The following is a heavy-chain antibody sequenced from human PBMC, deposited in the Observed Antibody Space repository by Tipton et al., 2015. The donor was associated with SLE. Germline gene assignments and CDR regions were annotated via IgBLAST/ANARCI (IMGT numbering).Heavy chain of an antibody. V-gene: IGHV4-59*12. CDR3: TKDAASWSRDY. D-gene: IGHD6-13*01. Sequence: TLSLTCTVSGGSISSYYWSWIRQPPGRGLEWIGYIYYSGSTNYNPSLKSRVTISVDTSKNQFSLRLRSVTATDTAVYYCTKDAASWSRDYWGQGTLVTVSP. CDR1: GGSISSYY. J-gene: IGHJ4*02. CDR2: IYYSGST.